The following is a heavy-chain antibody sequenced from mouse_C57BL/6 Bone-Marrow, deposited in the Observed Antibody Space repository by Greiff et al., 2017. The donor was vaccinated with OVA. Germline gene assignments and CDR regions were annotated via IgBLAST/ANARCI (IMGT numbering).Heavy chain of an antibody. Sequence: QVQLQQSGPELVKPGASVKISCKASGYSFTSYYIHWVKQRPGQGLAWIGWIYPGSGNTKYNEKFKGKATLTADTSSSTAYMQLSSLTSEDAAVYYCARAGPYYAMDYWGQGTSVTVSS. CDR3: ARAGPYYAMDY. CDR1: GYSFTSYY. J-gene: IGHJ4*01. CDR2: IYPGSGNT. V-gene: IGHV1-66*01. D-gene: IGHD4-1*01.